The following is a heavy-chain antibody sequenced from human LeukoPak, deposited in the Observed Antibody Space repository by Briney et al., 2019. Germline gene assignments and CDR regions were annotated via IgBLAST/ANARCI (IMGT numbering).Heavy chain of an antibody. Sequence: ASVKVSCKASGGTFSSYAISWVRQAPGQGLEWMGIINPSGGSTSYAQKFQGRVTMTRDTSTSTVYMELSSLRSEDTAVYYCARDYYDSSGSPYYWGQGTLVTVSS. V-gene: IGHV1-46*01. CDR2: INPSGGST. J-gene: IGHJ4*02. CDR1: GGTFSSYA. D-gene: IGHD3-22*01. CDR3: ARDYYDSSGSPYY.